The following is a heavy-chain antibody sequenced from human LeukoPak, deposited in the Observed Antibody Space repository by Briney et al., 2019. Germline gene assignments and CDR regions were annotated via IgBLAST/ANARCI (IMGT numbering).Heavy chain of an antibody. CDR2: IYYSGST. D-gene: IGHD1-26*01. J-gene: IGHJ6*03. CDR3: ARTEMGANPSHYYYYMDV. V-gene: IGHV4-59*01. CDR1: GGSISSYY. Sequence: SETLSLTCTVSGGSISSYYWSWIRQPPGKGLEWIGYIYYSGSTNYNPSLKSRVTISVDTSKNQFSLKLSSVTAADTAVYYCARTEMGANPSHYYYYMDVWGKGTTVTISS.